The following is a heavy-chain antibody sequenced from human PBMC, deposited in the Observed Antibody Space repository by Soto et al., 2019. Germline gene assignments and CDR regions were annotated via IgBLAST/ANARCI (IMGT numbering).Heavy chain of an antibody. Sequence: QLQLQESGPGLVKPSETLSLTCTVSGGSISSSYYWGWIRQPPGKGLEWIDIISYSGSAYYSQSLKSRVTIFVDTSKNQFSLKLSAVTAADTAVYYCARLFPRPGGVNAFDIWGQGTKVTVSS. V-gene: IGHV4-39*01. CDR2: ISYSGSA. CDR3: ARLFPRPGGVNAFDI. J-gene: IGHJ3*02. CDR1: GGSISSSYY. D-gene: IGHD3-16*01.